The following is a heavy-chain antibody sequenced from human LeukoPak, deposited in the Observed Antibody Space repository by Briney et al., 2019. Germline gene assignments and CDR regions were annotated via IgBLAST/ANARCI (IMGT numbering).Heavy chain of an antibody. Sequence: SETLSLTCTVSGGSISSYYWSWIRQPPGKGLEWIGYIYTSGSTNYNPSLKSRVTISVDTSKNQFSLKLSSVTAADTAVYYCARAGGYDFWSGSRYDYYYYMDVWGKGTTVAVSS. CDR1: GGSISSYY. V-gene: IGHV4-4*09. J-gene: IGHJ6*03. D-gene: IGHD3-3*01. CDR3: ARAGGYDFWSGSRYDYYYYMDV. CDR2: IYTSGST.